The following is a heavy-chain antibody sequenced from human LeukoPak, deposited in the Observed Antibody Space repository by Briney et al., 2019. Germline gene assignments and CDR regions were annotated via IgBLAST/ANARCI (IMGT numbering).Heavy chain of an antibody. CDR3: ARGGIPAAILVGYYYYYMDV. J-gene: IGHJ6*03. D-gene: IGHD2-2*02. CDR2: MNPNSGNT. Sequence: ASVKVSCKASGYTFTSYDINWVRQATGQGLGWMGWMNPNSGNTGYAQKFQGRVTITRNTSISTAYMELSSLRSEDTAVYYCARGGIPAAILVGYYYYYMDVWGKGTTVTVSS. CDR1: GYTFTSYD. V-gene: IGHV1-8*03.